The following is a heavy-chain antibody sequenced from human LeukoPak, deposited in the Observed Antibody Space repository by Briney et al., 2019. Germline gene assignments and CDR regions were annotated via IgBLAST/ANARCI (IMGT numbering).Heavy chain of an antibody. CDR1: GYTFTSYY. CDR3: ARGRQWELIDY. V-gene: IGHV1-46*01. J-gene: IGHJ4*02. D-gene: IGHD1-26*01. Sequence: ASVKVSCKASGYTFTSYYIHWVRQAPGQGLEWMGLINPSGGSTNYAQKFQGRVTMTRDTSTSTVYMELSSLRSEDTAVYYCARGRQWELIDYWGQGTLVTVSS. CDR2: INPSGGST.